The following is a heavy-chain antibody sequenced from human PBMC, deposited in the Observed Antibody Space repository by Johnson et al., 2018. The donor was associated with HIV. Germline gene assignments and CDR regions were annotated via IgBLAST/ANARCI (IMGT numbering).Heavy chain of an antibody. CDR3: AREGVAAGPTDAFEI. D-gene: IGHD6-6*01. CDR2: ISYDGSNK. Sequence: QVQLVESGGGVVQPGRSLRLSCAASGFTFSSYGMHWVRQAPGKGLEWVAVISYDGSNKYYADSVKGRFTISRDNSKNTLYLQMNSLRAEDTAVYYCAREGVAAGPTDAFEIWGQGTMVTVSS. V-gene: IGHV3-30*03. J-gene: IGHJ3*02. CDR1: GFTFSSYG.